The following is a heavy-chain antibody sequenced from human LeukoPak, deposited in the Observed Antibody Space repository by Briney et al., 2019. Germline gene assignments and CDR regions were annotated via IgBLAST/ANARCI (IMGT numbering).Heavy chain of an antibody. CDR1: GFTFDDYA. CDR2: ISWNRGSI. Sequence: PGGSLRLSCAASGFTFDDYAMHWVRQAPAKGLEWVSGISWNRGSIGYADSVKGRFTISRDNAKNSLYLQMNSLRADDMALYYCAKGARLRANSYYFDSWGQGTLVTVSS. V-gene: IGHV3-9*03. J-gene: IGHJ4*02. D-gene: IGHD5-12*01. CDR3: AKGARLRANSYYFDS.